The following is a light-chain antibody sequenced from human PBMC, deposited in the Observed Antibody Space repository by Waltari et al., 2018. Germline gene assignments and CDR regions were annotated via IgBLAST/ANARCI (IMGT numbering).Light chain of an antibody. J-gene: IGLJ3*02. CDR1: PGAATRGYD. V-gene: IGLV7-43*01. CDR2: STT. CDR3: LVSNGGAWV. Sequence: QTVVTQEPSLTVSPGGTVTLTCAPSPGAATRGYDTHWFQPKPGQPPRPLISSTTNKHSWTPGRISGSLLGDKAALTLSDAQPEDEADYYCLVSNGGAWVFGGGTKLTVL.